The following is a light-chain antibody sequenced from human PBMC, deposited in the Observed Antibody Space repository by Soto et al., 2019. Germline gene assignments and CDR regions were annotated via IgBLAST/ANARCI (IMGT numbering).Light chain of an antibody. CDR2: GAS. CDR1: QSVSSSY. V-gene: IGKV3-20*01. CDR3: QQYGSSPQT. Sequence: EVVFTQSPGTMVISRGERATLSCRTSQSVSSSYLAWYQQTPGQAPRRLIYGASSRATGIPGRFSGSGSGTDFTLTISRLEPEACGVYYCQQYGSSPQTFGQGTKM. J-gene: IGKJ1*01.